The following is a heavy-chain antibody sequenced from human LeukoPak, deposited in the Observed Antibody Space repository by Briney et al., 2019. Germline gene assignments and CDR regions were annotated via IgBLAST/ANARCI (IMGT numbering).Heavy chain of an antibody. V-gene: IGHV4-38-2*02. CDR2: VYHSGSA. D-gene: IGHD4-17*01. Sequence: SETLSLTCTVSGSSISNGYYWAWIRQSPGKGLEWIGSVYHSGSAYYNPSLESRVTISVDTSKNHFSLKLSSVTAADTAVYYCARDKDYGDYFFNVWGKGTTVTVSS. J-gene: IGHJ6*04. CDR3: ARDKDYGDYFFNV. CDR1: GSSISNGYY.